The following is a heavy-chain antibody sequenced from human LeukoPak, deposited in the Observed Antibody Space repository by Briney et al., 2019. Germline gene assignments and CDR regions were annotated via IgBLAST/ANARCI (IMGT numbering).Heavy chain of an antibody. J-gene: IGHJ3*02. CDR3: ASRRDGSNYAAFDI. CDR2: INFSGGTT. CDR1: GYTFTSYY. D-gene: IGHD5-24*01. Sequence: GASVKVSCKASGYTFTSYYMHWVRQAPGQGPAWMGIINFSGGTTSYPQKFQGRVTMTRDTSTSTVYMELSSLRSEDTAVYYCASRRDGSNYAAFDIWGQGTMVTVSS. V-gene: IGHV1-46*01.